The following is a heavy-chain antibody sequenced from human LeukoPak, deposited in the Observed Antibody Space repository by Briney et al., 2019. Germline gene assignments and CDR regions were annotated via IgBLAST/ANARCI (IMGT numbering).Heavy chain of an antibody. CDR3: VSFYETY. Sequence: GGSLRLSCAASGNYWMHWVRQAPGKGLVWVSHINSDGSWTSYADSVKGRFTISKDNAKNTVYLQMNNLRAGDTAVYYCVSFYETYWGRGTLVTVSS. D-gene: IGHD2-2*01. V-gene: IGHV3-74*01. J-gene: IGHJ4*02. CDR1: GNYW. CDR2: INSDGSWT.